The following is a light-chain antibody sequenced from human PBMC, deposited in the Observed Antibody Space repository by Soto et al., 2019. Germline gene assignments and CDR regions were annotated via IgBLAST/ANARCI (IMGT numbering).Light chain of an antibody. CDR2: DVN. CDR3: SSYTTSTSRV. V-gene: IGLV2-14*01. CDR1: SSDVGAYNY. Sequence: QSALTQPASVPGSPGQSITISCTGTSSDVGAYNYVSWYQQYPGKAPKLMIFDVNKRPSGVSDRFSGSKSGNTASLTTSGLQAEDEADYYCSSYTTSTSRVFGTGTKVTVL. J-gene: IGLJ1*01.